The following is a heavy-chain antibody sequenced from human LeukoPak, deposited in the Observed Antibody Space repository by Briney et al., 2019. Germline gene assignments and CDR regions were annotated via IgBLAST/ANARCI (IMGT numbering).Heavy chain of an antibody. V-gene: IGHV1-18*01. J-gene: IGHJ4*02. D-gene: IGHD6-19*01. CDR1: GYTFTSYG. Sequence: ASVKVSCKASGYTFTSYGISWVRQAPGQGLEWMGWISAYNGNTNYAQKLQGRVTMTTDTSSNTAYMEMRSLRFDDTAVYYCARLENSSGYFGKGYYFDYWGQGTLVTVSS. CDR3: ARLENSSGYFGKGYYFDY. CDR2: ISAYNGNT.